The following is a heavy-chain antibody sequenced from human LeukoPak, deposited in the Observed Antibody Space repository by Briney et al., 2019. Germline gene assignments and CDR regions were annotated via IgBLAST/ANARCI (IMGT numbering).Heavy chain of an antibody. CDR3: AKRPRSTTYYYYYYMDV. D-gene: IGHD1-1*01. J-gene: IGHJ6*03. Sequence: GGSLRLSCAASGFTFSSYAMSWVRQAPGKGLEWVSAISGSGGSTYYADSVKGRFTISRDNSKNTLYLRMNSLRAEDTAVYYCAKRPRSTTYYYYYYMDVWGKGTTVTVSS. V-gene: IGHV3-23*01. CDR2: ISGSGGST. CDR1: GFTFSSYA.